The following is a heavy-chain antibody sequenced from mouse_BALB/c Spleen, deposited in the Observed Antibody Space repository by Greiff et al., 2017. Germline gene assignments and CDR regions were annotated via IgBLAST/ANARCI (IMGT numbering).Heavy chain of an antibody. D-gene: IGHD2-10*01. CDR1: GFAFSSYD. V-gene: IGHV5-12-1*01. Sequence: EVQGVESGGGLVKPGGSLKLSCAASGFAFSSYDMSWVRQTPEKRLEWVAYISSGGGSTYYPDTVKGRFTISRDNAKNTLYLQMSSLKSEDTAMYYCARHRKSYYGNYYAMDYWGQGTSVTVSS. CDR2: ISSGGGST. J-gene: IGHJ4*01. CDR3: ARHRKSYYGNYYAMDY.